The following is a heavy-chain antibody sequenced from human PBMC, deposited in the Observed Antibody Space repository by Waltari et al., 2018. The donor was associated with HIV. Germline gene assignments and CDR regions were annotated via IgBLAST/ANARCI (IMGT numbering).Heavy chain of an antibody. V-gene: IGHV4-39*01. CDR1: GCSISSSSYY. J-gene: IGHJ6*02. Sequence: QLQLQESGPGLVKPSETLSLTCTVSGCSISSSSYYWGWIRQPPGKGLEWIGSIYYSGSTYYNPSLKSRVTISVDTSKNQFSLKLSSVTAADTAVYYCARGKTTVVTPYFYYGMDVWGQGTTVTVSS. CDR2: IYYSGST. D-gene: IGHD4-17*01. CDR3: ARGKTTVVTPYFYYGMDV.